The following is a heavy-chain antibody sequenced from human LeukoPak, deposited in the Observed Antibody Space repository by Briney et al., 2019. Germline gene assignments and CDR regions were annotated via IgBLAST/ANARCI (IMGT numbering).Heavy chain of an antibody. Sequence: GGSLRLSCAASGFTFNNYGMHWVRQAPGKGLEWVAFIRYDGSIKYYADSVKGRFIISRDNSKNTLYLQMNSPRPEDTAVYYCAKEDWFDPWGQGTLVTVSS. CDR2: IRYDGSIK. CDR3: AKEDWFDP. V-gene: IGHV3-30*02. CDR1: GFTFNNYG. J-gene: IGHJ5*02.